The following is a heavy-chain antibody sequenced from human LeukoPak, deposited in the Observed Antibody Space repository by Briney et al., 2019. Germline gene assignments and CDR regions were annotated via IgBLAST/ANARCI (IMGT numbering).Heavy chain of an antibody. CDR1: GGSISSYY. CDR3: ARGRGQWLRFVGMDV. J-gene: IGHJ6*02. V-gene: IGHV4-34*01. Sequence: SETLSLTCTVSGGSISSYYWSWIRQPPGKGLEWIGEINHSGSTNYNPSLKSRVTISVDTSKNQFSLKLSSVTAADTAVYYCARGRGQWLRFVGMDVWGQGTTVTVSS. CDR2: INHSGST. D-gene: IGHD5-12*01.